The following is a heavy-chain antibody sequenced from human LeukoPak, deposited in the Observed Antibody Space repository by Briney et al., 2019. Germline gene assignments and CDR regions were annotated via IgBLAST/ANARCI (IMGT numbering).Heavy chain of an antibody. CDR1: GFTFSSYA. CDR3: AAGNGGNSFIVWY. J-gene: IGHJ4*02. D-gene: IGHD4-23*01. CDR2: ISYDGSNK. V-gene: IGHV3-30*04. Sequence: GGSLRLSCAASGFTFSSYAMHWVRQAPGKGLEWVAVISYDGSNKYYADSVKGRFTISRDNSKNTLYLQMNSLRAEDTAVYYCAAGNGGNSFIVWYWGQGTLVTVSS.